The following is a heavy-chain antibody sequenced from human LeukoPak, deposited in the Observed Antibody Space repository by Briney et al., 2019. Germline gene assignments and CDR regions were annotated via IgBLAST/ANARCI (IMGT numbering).Heavy chain of an antibody. V-gene: IGHV1-69*13. CDR3: AEYCSSTSCSFGAFDI. CDR1: GGTFSSYA. D-gene: IGHD2-2*01. J-gene: IGHJ3*02. Sequence: ASVMVSCKASGGTFSSYAISWVRQAPGQGLEWMVGIIPIFGTANYAQKFQGRVTITADESTSTAYMELSSLRSEDTAVYYCAEYCSSTSCSFGAFDIWGQGTMVTVSS. CDR2: IIPIFGTA.